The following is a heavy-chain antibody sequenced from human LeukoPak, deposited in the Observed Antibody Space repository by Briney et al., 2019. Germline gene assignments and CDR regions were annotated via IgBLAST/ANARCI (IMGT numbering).Heavy chain of an antibody. CDR3: AKADDRYRSGGSCYFLDY. D-gene: IGHD2-15*01. Sequence: GGSLRLSCAASGFTFSTYAMSWVRQIPGKGLEWVSAISGSDDGTYYADSVKGRFTISRDNSKNTVYLQMNSLRPEDTALYYCAKADDRYRSGGSCYFLDYWGQGTLVTVSS. CDR2: ISGSDDGT. V-gene: IGHV3-23*01. J-gene: IGHJ4*02. CDR1: GFTFSTYA.